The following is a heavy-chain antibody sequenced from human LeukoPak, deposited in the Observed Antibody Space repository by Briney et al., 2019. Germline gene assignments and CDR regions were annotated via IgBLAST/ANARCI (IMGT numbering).Heavy chain of an antibody. CDR1: EFTFGDFA. Sequence: PGGSLRLSCTASEFTFGDFAISWVRQAPGKGLEWVSAISGSGGSTYYADSVKGRFTISRDNSKNTLYLQMNSLRAEDTAVYYCASGKQLVHFDYWGQGTLVTVSS. CDR3: ASGKQLVHFDY. J-gene: IGHJ4*02. V-gene: IGHV3-23*01. D-gene: IGHD6-6*01. CDR2: ISGSGGST.